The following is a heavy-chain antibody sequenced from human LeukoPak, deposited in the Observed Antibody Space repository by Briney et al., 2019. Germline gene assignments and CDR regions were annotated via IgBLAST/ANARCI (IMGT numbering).Heavy chain of an antibody. CDR2: INPNSGGT. V-gene: IGHV1-2*04. J-gene: IGHJ6*02. D-gene: IGHD3-3*01. Sequence: ASVKVSCKASGYTFTGYYMHWVRQAPGQGLEWMGWINPNSGGTNYAQKFQGWVTMTRDTSISTAYMELSRLRSDDTAVYYCARALQYYDFWSGDPTIYGMDVWGQGTTVTVSS. CDR3: ARALQYYDFWSGDPTIYGMDV. CDR1: GYTFTGYY.